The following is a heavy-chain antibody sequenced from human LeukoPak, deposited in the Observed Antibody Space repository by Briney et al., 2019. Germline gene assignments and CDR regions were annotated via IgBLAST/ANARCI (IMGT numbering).Heavy chain of an antibody. J-gene: IGHJ4*02. D-gene: IGHD6-13*01. V-gene: IGHV3-53*01. Sequence: GGSLRLSCAASGFIVSGKYMSWVRQAPGKGLEWVSDIHTSDNTFYADSVKGRFSISRDTSKNTLNLQMNTLRAEDTAVYYCATRIGAGGLFYFDYWGQGTLVTVSS. CDR1: GFIVSGKY. CDR2: IHTSDNT. CDR3: ATRIGAGGLFYFDY.